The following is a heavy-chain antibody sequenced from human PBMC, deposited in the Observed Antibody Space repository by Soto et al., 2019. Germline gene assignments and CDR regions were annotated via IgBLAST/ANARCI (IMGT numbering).Heavy chain of an antibody. CDR3: AALPVGYDSSDLDY. Sequence: ASVKVSCKASGFTFTSSAMQWVRQARGQRLEWIGWIVVGSGNTNYAQKFQERVTITRDMSTSTAYMELSSLRSEDTAVYYCAALPVGYDSSDLDYWGQGTLVTVSS. CDR1: GFTFTSSA. D-gene: IGHD3-22*01. V-gene: IGHV1-58*02. J-gene: IGHJ4*02. CDR2: IVVGSGNT.